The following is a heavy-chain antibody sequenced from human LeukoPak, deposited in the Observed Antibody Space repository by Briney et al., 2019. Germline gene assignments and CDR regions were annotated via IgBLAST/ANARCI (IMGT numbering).Heavy chain of an antibody. Sequence: PGGSPRLSCAASGFTFSGFAMSWVRRTPGKGLEWVSGISGTGDNTLYADSVKGRFTISRDNSKNTLCLEMNSLRAEDTAIYYCAKMKGHPLPKYYMDVWGQGTTVTVSS. CDR3: AKMKGHPLPKYYMDV. J-gene: IGHJ6*01. CDR1: GFTFSGFA. D-gene: IGHD1-26*01. V-gene: IGHV3-23*01. CDR2: ISGTGDNT.